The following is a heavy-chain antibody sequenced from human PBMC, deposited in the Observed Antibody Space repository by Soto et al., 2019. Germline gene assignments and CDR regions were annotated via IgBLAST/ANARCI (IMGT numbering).Heavy chain of an antibody. CDR1: GYTFTDYA. V-gene: IGHV1-18*01. J-gene: IGHJ4*02. D-gene: IGHD6-13*01. Sequence: QVQLVQSGVEVKKPGASVKVSCKASGYTFTDYAISWVRQAPVRGLEWMGWVNTYNGNPNYAQIFQVRVTMTTDTSTDTAYMELRSLKSDDSAVYYCARDSQYSTSWQRFDSWGQGTLVTVSS. CDR2: VNTYNGNP. CDR3: ARDSQYSTSWQRFDS.